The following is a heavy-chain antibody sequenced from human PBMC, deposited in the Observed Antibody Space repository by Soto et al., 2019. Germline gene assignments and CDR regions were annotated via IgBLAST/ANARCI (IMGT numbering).Heavy chain of an antibody. CDR3: ARDNLLWFGELTPYGMDV. D-gene: IGHD3-10*01. CDR2: FYSGGSR. CDR1: GFNISDYY. Sequence: EVQLEETGGGLIQSGGSLRLSCAASGFNISDYYMSWVRQAPGKGLEWLSVFYSGGSRYYADSVRGRFTISRDNSKNTLYLEMNGLRAEDTAVYYCARDNLLWFGELTPYGMDVWGPGTTVTVSS. V-gene: IGHV3-53*02. J-gene: IGHJ6*02.